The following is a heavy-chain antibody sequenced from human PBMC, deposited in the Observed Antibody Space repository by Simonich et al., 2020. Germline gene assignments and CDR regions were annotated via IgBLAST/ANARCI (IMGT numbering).Heavy chain of an antibody. Sequence: EVQLVQSGAEVKKPGESLKISCKGSGYSFNSYWIGWVRQVPGKGLEWRGIIYPADSDTRYSPSFTGQVTISADKSISTAYLQWSSLKASDSAMYYCVRPDSGYDYFDYWGQGTLVTVSS. V-gene: IGHV5-51*03. D-gene: IGHD5-12*01. CDR2: IYPADSDT. CDR1: GYSFNSYW. CDR3: VRPDSGYDYFDY. J-gene: IGHJ4*02.